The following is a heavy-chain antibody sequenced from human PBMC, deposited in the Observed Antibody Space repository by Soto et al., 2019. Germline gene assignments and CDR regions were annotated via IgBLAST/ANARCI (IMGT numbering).Heavy chain of an antibody. Sequence: QITLKESGPTLVKPTQTLTLTCTFSGFSLSTIGVGVGWIRQPPGKALEWLALIYWNDDKRYSPSLKSRLTVTKDTSKNQVVLTMTNMDPVDTGTYYCVHRRGDGYGMGVWGQGTTVTVSS. CDR2: IYWNDDK. CDR3: VHRRGDGYGMGV. J-gene: IGHJ6*02. D-gene: IGHD2-21*01. V-gene: IGHV2-5*01. CDR1: GFSLSTIGVG.